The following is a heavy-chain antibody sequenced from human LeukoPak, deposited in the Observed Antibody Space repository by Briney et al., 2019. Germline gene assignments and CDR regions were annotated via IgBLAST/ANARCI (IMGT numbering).Heavy chain of an antibody. J-gene: IGHJ6*03. D-gene: IGHD6-19*01. CDR3: ARAVAVYMDV. V-gene: IGHV3-74*01. CDR1: GFTVTNYW. CDR2: TNRDGSST. Sequence: GGSLRLSCAASGFTVTNYWMHWVRQAPGKGLVWVSRTNRDGSSTTYADSVKGRFTISRDNAKNSLYLQMNSLRAEDTAVYYCARAVAVYMDVWGKGTTVTISS.